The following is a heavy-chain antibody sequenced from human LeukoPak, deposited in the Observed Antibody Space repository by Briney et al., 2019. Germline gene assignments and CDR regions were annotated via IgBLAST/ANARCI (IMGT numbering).Heavy chain of an antibody. D-gene: IGHD3-10*01. J-gene: IGHJ6*03. V-gene: IGHV3-33*01. CDR3: ARGWEVRGVIFSPPARNMEV. CDR2: IWDDGSNK. Sequence: PGRSLRLSCAASGFTFNSHCIHWVRQAPGKGLEWVAVIWDDGSNKYYADSVKGRFTISRDNSQNTLYLQMNSLRAEDTAVYYCARGWEVRGVIFSPPARNMEVWGKGTTVTASS. CDR1: GFTFNSHC.